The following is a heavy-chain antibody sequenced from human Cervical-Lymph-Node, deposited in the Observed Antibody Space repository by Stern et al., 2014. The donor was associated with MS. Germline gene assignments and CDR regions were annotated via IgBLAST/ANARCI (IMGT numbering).Heavy chain of an antibody. V-gene: IGHV4-59*08. CDR1: GGSISNYY. D-gene: IGHD4-17*01. Sequence: VQLEESGPGLAKPSETLSLTCPVSGGSISNYYWSWIRQPPGKGLDGIGYTYYSGSPTYTPPLKGRFAWSVDTSKAQFPLTLPSVTAADTGVYYCARRGTTGIDYWGQGTLVTVSS. CDR2: TYYSGSP. CDR3: ARRGTTGIDY. J-gene: IGHJ4*02.